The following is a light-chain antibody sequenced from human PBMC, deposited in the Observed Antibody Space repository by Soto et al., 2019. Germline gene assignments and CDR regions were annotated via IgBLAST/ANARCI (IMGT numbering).Light chain of an antibody. CDR2: WGS. CDR1: QSLLHRNGYNY. Sequence: DIVMTQSPLSLPVTPGESASISCRSSQSLLHRNGYNYLDCYLQKPGQSPQLLIYWGSNRASGVPDRFSGSGSGTDFTLKISRVEAEDVGVYYCMQALRSPQTFGQGTKVEIK. CDR3: MQALRSPQT. J-gene: IGKJ1*01. V-gene: IGKV2-28*01.